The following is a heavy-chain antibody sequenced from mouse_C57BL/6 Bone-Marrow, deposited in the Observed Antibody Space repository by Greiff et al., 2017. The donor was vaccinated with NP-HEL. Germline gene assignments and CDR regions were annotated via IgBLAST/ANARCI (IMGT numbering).Heavy chain of an antibody. D-gene: IGHD2-4*01. CDR2: IDPENGDT. V-gene: IGHV14-4*01. J-gene: IGHJ1*03. Sequence: EVQLQQSGAELVRPGASVKLSCTASGFTFKDDDMRWVKQRPEQGLEWIGWIDPENGDTEYDSKFKGKATITADTSSNTAYLQLSSLTSEDTAVYYCTTGGYDYPWYFDVWGTGTTVTVSS. CDR3: TTGGYDYPWYFDV. CDR1: GFTFKDDD.